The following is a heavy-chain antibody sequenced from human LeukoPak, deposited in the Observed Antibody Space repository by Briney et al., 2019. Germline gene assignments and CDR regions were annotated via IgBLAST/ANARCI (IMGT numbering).Heavy chain of an antibody. J-gene: IGHJ4*02. V-gene: IGHV3-30*18. CDR1: GFTFSSYG. CDR3: AKGSGIPAAGTPYFDY. Sequence: GGSLRLSYAASGFTFSSYGMHWVRQAPGKGLEWVAVISYDGSNKYYADSVKGRFTISRDNSKNTLYLQMNSLRAEDTAVYYCAKGSGIPAAGTPYFDYWGQGTLVTVSS. D-gene: IGHD6-13*01. CDR2: ISYDGSNK.